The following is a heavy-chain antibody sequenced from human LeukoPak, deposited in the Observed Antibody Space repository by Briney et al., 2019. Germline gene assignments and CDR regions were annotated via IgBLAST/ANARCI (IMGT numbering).Heavy chain of an antibody. CDR1: GYSISSSSYY. CDR2: IYYSGST. J-gene: IGHJ2*01. Sequence: PSETLSLTCTVSGYSISSSSYYWGWIRQPPGKGLEWIGSIYYSGSTYYNPSLKSRVTISVDTSKNQFSLKLSSVTAADTAVYYCARDGLRGFGVTRAYNWYFDLWGRGTLVTVSS. CDR3: ARDGLRGFGVTRAYNWYFDL. D-gene: IGHD3-10*01. V-gene: IGHV4-39*02.